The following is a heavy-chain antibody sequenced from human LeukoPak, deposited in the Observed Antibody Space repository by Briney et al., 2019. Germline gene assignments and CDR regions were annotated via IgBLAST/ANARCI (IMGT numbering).Heavy chain of an antibody. V-gene: IGHV3-48*01. Sequence: GGSLRLSCAASGFTFSSYSMNWVRQAPGKGLEWVSYISSARNTIYYADSVKGRFTISRDNAKNSLYLQMNSLRAEDTAMYYCARDGWFGDYTWVDPWGQGTLVTVSS. CDR2: ISSARNTI. CDR1: GFTFSSYS. D-gene: IGHD3-10*01. CDR3: ARDGWFGDYTWVDP. J-gene: IGHJ5*02.